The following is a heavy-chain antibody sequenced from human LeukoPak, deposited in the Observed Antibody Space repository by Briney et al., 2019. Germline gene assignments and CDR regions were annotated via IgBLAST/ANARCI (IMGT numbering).Heavy chain of an antibody. CDR1: GFTFSSYA. J-gene: IGHJ4*02. D-gene: IGHD1-26*01. CDR3: AREDSGSYFYFDY. V-gene: IGHV3-7*01. CDR2: IKQDGSDK. Sequence: GGSLRLSCAASGFTFSSYAMSWVRQAPGKGLEWVANIKQDGSDKYYVDSVKGRFTISRDNAKNSLYLQMNSLRAEDTAVYYCAREDSGSYFYFDYWGQGTLVTVSS.